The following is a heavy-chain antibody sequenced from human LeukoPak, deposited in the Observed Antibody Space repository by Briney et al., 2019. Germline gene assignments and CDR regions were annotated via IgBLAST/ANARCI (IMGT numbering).Heavy chain of an antibody. V-gene: IGHV3-33*01. D-gene: IGHD5-18*01. CDR1: GFTFSSYG. Sequence: GGSLRLSCAASGFTFSSYGMHWVRQAPGKGLEWVAVIWYDGSNKYYADSVKGRFTISRDNSKNTLYLQMNSLRAEDTAVYYCARDLEGIQLWLAVLDYWGQGILVTVSS. CDR3: ARDLEGIQLWLAVLDY. CDR2: IWYDGSNK. J-gene: IGHJ4*02.